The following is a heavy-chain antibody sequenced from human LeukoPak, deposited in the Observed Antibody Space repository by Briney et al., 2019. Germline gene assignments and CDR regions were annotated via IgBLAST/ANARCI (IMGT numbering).Heavy chain of an antibody. Sequence: PGRSLRLSCAASGFTFSSYAMHWVRQAPGKGLEWVAVISYDGSNKYYADSVKGRFTISRDNSKNTLYLQMNSLRAEDTAVYYCARDHSSSWVNWFDPWGQGTLGTVSS. J-gene: IGHJ5*02. CDR2: ISYDGSNK. CDR3: ARDHSSSWVNWFDP. V-gene: IGHV3-30-3*01. D-gene: IGHD6-13*01. CDR1: GFTFSSYA.